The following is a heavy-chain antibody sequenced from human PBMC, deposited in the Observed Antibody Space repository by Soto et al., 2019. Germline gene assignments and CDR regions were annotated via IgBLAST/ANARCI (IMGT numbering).Heavy chain of an antibody. D-gene: IGHD3-10*01. CDR2: IYSGGST. CDR3: ARDRGWNTGWFYP. J-gene: IGHJ5*02. V-gene: IGHV3-53*01. Sequence: EVQLVESGGGLIQPGGSLRLSCAASGFTVSSNYMSWVRQAPGKGLEWVSIIYSGGSTYYADSVKGRFTISRDNSKNTLYLQMNSLIAEDTAVYYCARDRGWNTGWFYPWGQGTLVTVSS. CDR1: GFTVSSNY.